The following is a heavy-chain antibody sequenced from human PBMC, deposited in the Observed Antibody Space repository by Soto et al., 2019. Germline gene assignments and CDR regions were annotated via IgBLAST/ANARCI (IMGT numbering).Heavy chain of an antibody. J-gene: IGHJ4*02. CDR1: GYTFTRYG. CDR3: ARVGHPAYL. Sequence: ASVKVSCKTSGYTFTRYGISWVRQAPGQGLEWMGWISGYDGRTNFAQKVQDRVTMTTDTSTSTAYMELSSLSSEDTAVYYCARVGHPAYLWGWGSLDTGSS. CDR2: ISGYDGRT. V-gene: IGHV1-18*01.